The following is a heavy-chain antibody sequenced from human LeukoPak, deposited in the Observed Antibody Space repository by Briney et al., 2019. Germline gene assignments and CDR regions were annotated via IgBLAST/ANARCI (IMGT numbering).Heavy chain of an antibody. J-gene: IGHJ4*02. D-gene: IGHD3-3*01. CDR1: GFSVNNNY. CDR3: AKESGYYHY. V-gene: IGHV3-53*01. Sequence: SGGSLRLSCAASGFSVNNNYVNWVRQAPGKGLEWVSIIYGGGDTSYADSAKGRFTISRDNSKNTVYLQMNSLRAEDTAVYYCAKESGYYHYWGQGTQVTVSS. CDR2: IYGGGDT.